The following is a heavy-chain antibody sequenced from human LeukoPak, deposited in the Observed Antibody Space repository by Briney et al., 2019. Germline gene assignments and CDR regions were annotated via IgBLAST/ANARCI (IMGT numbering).Heavy chain of an antibody. Sequence: SETLSLTCAVYGGSFSGYYWSWIRQPPGKGLEWIGNIYYSGSTNYNPSLKSRVTISVDTSKNQFSLRLSSVTAADTAVYYCARVGWTSTPGHFDYWGQGTLVTVSS. CDR3: ARVGWTSTPGHFDY. D-gene: IGHD2-2*03. J-gene: IGHJ4*02. CDR1: GGSFSGYY. CDR2: IYYSGST. V-gene: IGHV4-59*01.